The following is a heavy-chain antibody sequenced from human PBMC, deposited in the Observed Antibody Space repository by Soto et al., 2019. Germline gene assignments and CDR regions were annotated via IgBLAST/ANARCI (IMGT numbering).Heavy chain of an antibody. D-gene: IGHD3-3*01. CDR1: GYSFTSYW. J-gene: IGHJ6*02. CDR2: IYPGDSDT. CDR3: ARRASLSGYNAAYYYYGMDV. Sequence: GESLKISCQGSGYSFTSYWIGWVRQMPGKGLEWMGIIYPGDSDTRYSPSFQGQVTISADKSISTAYLQWSSLKASDTAMYYCARRASLSGYNAAYYYYGMDVWGQGTTVTVSS. V-gene: IGHV5-51*01.